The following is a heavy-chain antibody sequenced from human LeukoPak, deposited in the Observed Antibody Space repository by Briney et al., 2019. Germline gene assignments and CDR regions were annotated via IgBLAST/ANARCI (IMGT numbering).Heavy chain of an antibody. V-gene: IGHV3-30*02. CDR2: IRYDGSNK. CDR1: GFTFSSYG. J-gene: IGHJ4*02. Sequence: GGSLRLSCAASGFTFSSYGMHWVRQAPGKGLGWVAFIRYDGSNKYYADSVKGRFTISRDNSKNTLYLQMNSLRAEDTAVYYCAKDLPDFWSGYSGGEDYWGQGTLVTVSS. D-gene: IGHD3-3*01. CDR3: AKDLPDFWSGYSGGEDY.